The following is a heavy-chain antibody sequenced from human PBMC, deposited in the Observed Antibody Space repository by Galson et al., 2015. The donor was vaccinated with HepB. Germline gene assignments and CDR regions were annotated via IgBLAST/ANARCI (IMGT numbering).Heavy chain of an antibody. CDR1: GFAFSSYA. CDR3: AVDPDAFGI. J-gene: IGHJ3*02. V-gene: IGHV3-23*01. D-gene: IGHD5-12*01. Sequence: SLRLSCAASGFAFSSYAMSWVRQAPGKGLEWVSAISGSGGSTYYADPVKGRFTISRDNSKNTLYLQMNSLRAEDTAVYYCAVDPDAFGIWGQGTMVTVSS. CDR2: ISGSGGST.